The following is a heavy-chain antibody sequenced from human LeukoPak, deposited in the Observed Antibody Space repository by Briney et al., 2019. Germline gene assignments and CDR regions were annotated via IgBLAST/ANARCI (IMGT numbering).Heavy chain of an antibody. V-gene: IGHV1-8*02. Sequence: GASVKVSCKASGGTFSSYAISWVRQAPGQGLEWMGWMNPNSGNTGYAQKFQGRVIMTRDTSTSTVYMELSSLRSEDTAVYYCARDGSPDYGDWVVYWGQGTLVTVSS. CDR1: GGTFSSYA. CDR2: MNPNSGNT. D-gene: IGHD4-17*01. CDR3: ARDGSPDYGDWVVY. J-gene: IGHJ4*02.